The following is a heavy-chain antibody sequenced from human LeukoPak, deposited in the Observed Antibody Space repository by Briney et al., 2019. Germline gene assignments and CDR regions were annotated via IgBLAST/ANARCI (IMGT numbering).Heavy chain of an antibody. V-gene: IGHV4-59*08. CDR1: GGSISSYY. CDR2: IYYSGST. Sequence: SETLSLTCTVSGGSISSYYWSWIRQPPGKGLEWIGYIYYSGSTNYNPSLKGRVTISVDTSKNQFSLKLSSVTAADTAVYYCARDHYYYGMDVWGQGTTVTVSS. J-gene: IGHJ6*02. CDR3: ARDHYYYGMDV.